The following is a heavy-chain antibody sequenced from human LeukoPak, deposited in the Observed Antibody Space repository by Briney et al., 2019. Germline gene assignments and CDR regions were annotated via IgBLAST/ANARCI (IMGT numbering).Heavy chain of an antibody. CDR2: IYYSGST. V-gene: IGHV4-59*01. J-gene: IGHJ4*02. CDR1: GGSISSYY. D-gene: IGHD3-3*01. CDR3: ARYFWSGYLDY. Sequence: SETLSLTCTVSGGSISSYYWSWIRQPPGKGLEWIGYIYYSGSTNYNPSLKSRVTISVDTSKNQFSLKLSSVTAADTAVYYCARYFWSGYLDYWGQGTLVTVSS.